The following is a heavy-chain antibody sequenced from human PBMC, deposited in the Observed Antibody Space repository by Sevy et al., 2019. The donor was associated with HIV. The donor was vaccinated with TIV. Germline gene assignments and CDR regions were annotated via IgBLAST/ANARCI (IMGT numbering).Heavy chain of an antibody. D-gene: IGHD6-13*01. CDR3: ARGGLDSTWFRSFDY. CDR2: IYSGGAT. Sequence: GSLRLSCAVSGLTVRSNYMSWVRQAPGKGLEWVSLIYSGGATYYADSVNGRFTISGDDSKNTLYLQMDSLSAEDTAVYYCARGGLDSTWFRSFDYWGRGTLVTVSS. CDR1: GLTVRSNY. V-gene: IGHV3-53*01. J-gene: IGHJ4*02.